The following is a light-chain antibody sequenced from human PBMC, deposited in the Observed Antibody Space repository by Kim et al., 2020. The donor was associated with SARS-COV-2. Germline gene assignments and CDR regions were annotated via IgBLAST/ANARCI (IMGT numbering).Light chain of an antibody. V-gene: IGKV1-27*01. CDR2: GAF. Sequence: ESVGDRGTITGRASQDISNYLAWYQVKPGRGPRLMIYGAFALQPGVPSRFSGSGSGSDFTLTISSLQPEDVATYYCQKYNSDPWTFGQGTKVEIK. CDR3: QKYNSDPWT. CDR1: QDISNY. J-gene: IGKJ1*01.